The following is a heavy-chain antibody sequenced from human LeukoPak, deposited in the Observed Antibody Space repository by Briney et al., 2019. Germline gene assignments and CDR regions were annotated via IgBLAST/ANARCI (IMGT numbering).Heavy chain of an antibody. CDR3: ARDYCSSTSCLFDY. J-gene: IGHJ4*02. D-gene: IGHD2-2*01. V-gene: IGHV1-2*06. Sequence: ASVKVSCKASGYTFTGYHMHWVRQAPGQGLEWMGRINPNSGDTNYAQKFQGRVTMTRDTSISTAYMELSRLRSDDTAVYYCARDYCSSTSCLFDYWGQGTLVAVSS. CDR2: INPNSGDT. CDR1: GYTFTGYH.